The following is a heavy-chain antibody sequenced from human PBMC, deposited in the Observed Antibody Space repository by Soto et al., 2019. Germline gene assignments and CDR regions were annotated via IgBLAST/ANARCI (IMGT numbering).Heavy chain of an antibody. D-gene: IGHD1-20*01. CDR1: GGSISSGDDF. CDR2: IYYSGST. Sequence: QVQLQESGPGLVKPSQTLSLTCTVSGGSISSGDDFWTWIRQPPGKGLEWIGYIYYSGSTYYNPSSKSRLTMSLDTSKNQFSLKLSSVTAADTAVYYCARDRAKWKDYYYYGMDVWGQGTTVTVSS. J-gene: IGHJ6*02. CDR3: ARDRAKWKDYYYYGMDV. V-gene: IGHV4-30-4*01.